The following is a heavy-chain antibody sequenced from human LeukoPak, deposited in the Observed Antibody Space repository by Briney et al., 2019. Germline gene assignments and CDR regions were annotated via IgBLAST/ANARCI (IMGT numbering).Heavy chain of an antibody. CDR3: ARGDYWFDS. D-gene: IGHD3-10*01. V-gene: IGHV5-51*01. CDR1: GYRFTSYW. J-gene: IGHJ5*01. CDR2: IYAGDSDT. Sequence: GESPKISCEGSGYRFTSYWIAWVRQMPGKGLEWMGIIYAGDSDTRYSPSFQGQITISVDKSISTVYLQWSTLQASDTAMYYCARGDYWFDSWGQGTLVTVSS.